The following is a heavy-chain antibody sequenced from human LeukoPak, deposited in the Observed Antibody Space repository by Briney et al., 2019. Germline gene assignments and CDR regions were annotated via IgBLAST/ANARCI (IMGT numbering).Heavy chain of an antibody. Sequence: PGGSLRLSCAASGFTVSSSYMSWVRQAPGKGLEWVSVIYSGGSTYYADSVKGRFTISRDNSKNTLYLQMNSLRAEDAAVYYCARGSVFRYGMDVWGQGTTVTVSS. J-gene: IGHJ6*02. CDR1: GFTVSSSY. CDR2: IYSGGST. D-gene: IGHD3-3*02. V-gene: IGHV3-66*02. CDR3: ARGSVFRYGMDV.